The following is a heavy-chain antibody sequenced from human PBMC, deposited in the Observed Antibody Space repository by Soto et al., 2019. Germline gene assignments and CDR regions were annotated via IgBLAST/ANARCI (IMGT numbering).Heavy chain of an antibody. CDR2: IYYGGST. CDR1: GGSISSGGYY. J-gene: IGHJ4*02. V-gene: IGHV4-31*03. CDR3: SRSFRVAGAGPFDY. D-gene: IGHD6-13*01. Sequence: QVQLKESGPGLVKPSQTLSLTCTVSGGSISSGGYYWSWIRQHPGKGLEWIGYIYYGGSTYYNPSLKSRVTISLDTSKNQFSLKLSSVTAAVTAVYYCSRSFRVAGAGPFDYWGQGTLVTVSS.